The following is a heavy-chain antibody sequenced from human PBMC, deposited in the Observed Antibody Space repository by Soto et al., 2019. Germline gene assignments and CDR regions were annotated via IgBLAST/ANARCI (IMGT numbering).Heavy chain of an antibody. D-gene: IGHD3-3*01. Sequence: ATLSLTCAVSGYSISSGYYWGWIRQPPGKGLEWIGRIYHSGSTYSNPSLKSRVTISVDTSKNQFSLKLSSLTAADTAVYYCARVDFWSGFYGMDVWGQGTTVTVSS. V-gene: IGHV4-38-2*01. J-gene: IGHJ6*02. CDR2: IYHSGST. CDR1: GYSISSGYY. CDR3: ARVDFWSGFYGMDV.